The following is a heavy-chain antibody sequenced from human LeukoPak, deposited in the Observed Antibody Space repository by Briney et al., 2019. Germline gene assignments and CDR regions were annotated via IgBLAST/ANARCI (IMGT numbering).Heavy chain of an antibody. D-gene: IGHD2-2*01. J-gene: IGHJ4*02. CDR3: VPASNMPGPYYFDY. CDR1: GYTFTSYS. V-gene: IGHV1-2*02. CDR2: INPNSGVT. Sequence: GASVKVSCKASGYTFTSYSMHWVRQAPGQGLEWMGVINPNSGVTNYAQKFQGRVTMTRDTSISTAYMELSRLSSDDTAVYYCVPASNMPGPYYFDYWGQGTLVTVSS.